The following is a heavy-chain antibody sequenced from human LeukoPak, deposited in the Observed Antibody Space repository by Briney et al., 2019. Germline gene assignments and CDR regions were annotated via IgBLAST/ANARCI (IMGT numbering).Heavy chain of an antibody. V-gene: IGHV3-21*01. CDR2: ISSSSSYI. CDR3: ASLVVPAAIPVYGMDV. CDR1: GFTFSSYS. Sequence: PGGSLRLSCAASGFTFSSYSMTWVRQAPGKGLEWVSSISSSSSYIYYADSVKGRFTISRDNAKNSLYLQMNSLRAEDTAVYYCASLVVPAAIPVYGMDVWGQGTTVTVSS. D-gene: IGHD2-2*02. J-gene: IGHJ6*02.